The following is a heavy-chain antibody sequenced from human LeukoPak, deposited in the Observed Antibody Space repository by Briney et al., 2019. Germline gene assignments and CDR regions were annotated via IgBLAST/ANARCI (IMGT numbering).Heavy chain of an antibody. CDR2: LYYSGRT. CDR3: ARGYNIFDY. D-gene: IGHD5-24*01. V-gene: IGHV4-39*07. CDR1: GGSISSSNYY. Sequence: SETLSLTCTVSGGSISSSNYYWGWIRQPPGKGLEWIGRLYYSGRTYYNPSLESRVTISVDTSKNQFSLKLNSVTAADTAVYYCARGYNIFDYWGQGTLVTVSS. J-gene: IGHJ4*02.